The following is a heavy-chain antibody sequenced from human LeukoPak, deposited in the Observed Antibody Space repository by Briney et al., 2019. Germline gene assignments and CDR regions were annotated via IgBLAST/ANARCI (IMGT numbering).Heavy chain of an antibody. CDR3: ATGISAAGALWFDP. CDR2: INHSEST. J-gene: IGHJ5*02. Sequence: SETLSLTCAVYGGSFSGYYWSWIRQPPGKGLEWIGEINHSESTNYNPSLKSRVTISVDTSKKQFSLKLRSVTAADTAVYYCATGISAAGALWFDPWCQGTLVTVS. D-gene: IGHD6-13*01. V-gene: IGHV4-34*01. CDR1: GGSFSGYY.